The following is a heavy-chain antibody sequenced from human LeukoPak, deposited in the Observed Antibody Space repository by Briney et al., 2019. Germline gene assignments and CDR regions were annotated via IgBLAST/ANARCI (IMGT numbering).Heavy chain of an antibody. V-gene: IGHV4-59*08. CDR1: GGSISTYY. CDR3: ARHTYTPFDY. Sequence: SETLSLTCSVSGGSISTYYWSWIRQSPGKGLEWIGYIYHNGDTNYNPSFKSRVTISVDTSKNQFSLRLMSVTAADTAIYYCARHTYTPFDYWGQGSLVTVSS. J-gene: IGHJ4*02. CDR2: IYHNGDT. D-gene: IGHD2-2*02.